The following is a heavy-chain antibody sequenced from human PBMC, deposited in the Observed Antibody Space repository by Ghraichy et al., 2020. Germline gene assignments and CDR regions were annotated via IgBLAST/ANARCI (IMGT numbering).Heavy chain of an antibody. CDR2: INHSGST. D-gene: IGHD2-2*01. Sequence: SETLSLTCAVYGGSFSAYYWSWIRQPPAKGREWIGEINHSGSTNSNLSLKIRVTLSVDTSKNQFSLKLNSLTAADTAVYYCEGLSCSGTSCSDYWGQGTPVTVSS. V-gene: IGHV4-34*01. CDR3: EGLSCSGTSCSDY. CDR1: GGSFSAYY. J-gene: IGHJ4*02.